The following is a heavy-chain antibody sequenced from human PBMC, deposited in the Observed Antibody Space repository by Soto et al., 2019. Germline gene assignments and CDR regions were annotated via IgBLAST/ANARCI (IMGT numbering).Heavy chain of an antibody. J-gene: IGHJ4*02. CDR3: ARVITRYSSSWYAY. CDR2: MNPNSGNT. V-gene: IGHV1-8*01. Sequence: QVQLVQSGAEVKKPGASVKVSCKASGYTFTSYDINWVRQATGQGLEWMGWMNPNSGNTGYAQKFQVRVTMTRNTSISTAYMELSSLRSEDTAVYYCARVITRYSSSWYAYWGQGTLVTVSS. CDR1: GYTFTSYD. D-gene: IGHD6-13*01.